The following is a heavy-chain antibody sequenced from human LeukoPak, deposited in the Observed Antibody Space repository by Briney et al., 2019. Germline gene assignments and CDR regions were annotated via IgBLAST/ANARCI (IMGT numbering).Heavy chain of an antibody. CDR2: IYYSGST. CDR1: GGSISSSSYY. J-gene: IGHJ5*02. Sequence: SETLSLTCTVSGGSISSSSYYWGWIRQPPGKGLEWIGSIYYSGSTYYNPSLKSRVTISVDTSKNQFSLKLSSVTAADTAVYYCARDNIAVAGEGGKYWFDPWGQGTLVTVSS. CDR3: ARDNIAVAGEGGKYWFDP. D-gene: IGHD6-19*01. V-gene: IGHV4-39*07.